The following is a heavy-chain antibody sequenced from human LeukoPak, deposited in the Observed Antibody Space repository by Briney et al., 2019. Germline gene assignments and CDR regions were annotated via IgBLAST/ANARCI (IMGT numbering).Heavy chain of an antibody. CDR2: ISSSSTYI. J-gene: IGHJ4*02. CDR1: GFTFSTYS. D-gene: IGHD6-13*01. CDR3: ARESGAAGPNFDY. V-gene: IGHV3-21*01. Sequence: PGGSLRLSCAASGFTFSTYSMNWVRQAPGKGLESVSSISSSSTYIYYADSVRGRFTISRDNAKNSLYLQMNSLRAGDTAVYYCARESGAAGPNFDYWGQGTLVTVSS.